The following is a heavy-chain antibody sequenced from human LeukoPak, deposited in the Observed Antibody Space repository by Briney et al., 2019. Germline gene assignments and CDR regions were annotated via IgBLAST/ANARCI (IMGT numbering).Heavy chain of an antibody. CDR1: GGSISSGGYS. CDR2: IYHSGST. D-gene: IGHD5-12*01. CDR3: ARDLTLVATFGY. V-gene: IGHV4-30-2*01. Sequence: SETLSLTCAVSGGSISSGGYSWSWIRQPPGKGLEWIGYIYHSGSTHYNPSLKSRVTISVDTSKNQFSLKLSSVTAADTAVYYCARDLTLVATFGYWGQGTLVTVSS. J-gene: IGHJ4*02.